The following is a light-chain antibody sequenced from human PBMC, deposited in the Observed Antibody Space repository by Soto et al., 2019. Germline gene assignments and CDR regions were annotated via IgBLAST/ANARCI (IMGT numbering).Light chain of an antibody. CDR3: QQSYTTPQT. CDR2: AAS. J-gene: IGKJ1*01. CDR1: QSISKF. Sequence: DIQMTQSPSSLSASVGDRVTITCRASQSISKFLNWYQHKPGKAPKLLIYAASSLQGGVPSRFSGSGSGTDFTLTISSLHPEDFATYYCQQSYTTPQTFGQGTKVDIK. V-gene: IGKV1-39*01.